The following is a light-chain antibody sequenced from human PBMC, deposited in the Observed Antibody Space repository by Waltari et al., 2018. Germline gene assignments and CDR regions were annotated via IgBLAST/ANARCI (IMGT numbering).Light chain of an antibody. CDR1: SLRSDY. CDR3: NSRDSSGNHLV. CDR2: GKN. Sequence: SSELTQDPAVSVALGPTVRITCQGDSLRSDYASWYQQKPGQAPVLVIYGKNNRPPGIPDRFSGSSSGNTASLTITGAQAEDEADYYCNSRDSSGNHLVFGGGTKLTVL. V-gene: IGLV3-19*01. J-gene: IGLJ2*01.